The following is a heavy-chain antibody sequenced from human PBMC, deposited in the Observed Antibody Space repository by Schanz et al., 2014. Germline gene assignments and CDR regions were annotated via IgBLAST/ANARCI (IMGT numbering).Heavy chain of an antibody. J-gene: IGHJ4*02. CDR1: TFTFSSDW. V-gene: IGHV3-7*03. D-gene: IGHD3-10*01. CDR2: LWHDGSKK. Sequence: EVELAESGGGLVQPGGSLRLSCAASTFTFSSDWMSWVRQAPGKGLEWVAILWHDGSKKYYADSVKGRFTISRDNSKNSLYQQKNSLKLEVNGLNYCAKYRCYYRVSGSYRELAYWGQGTLVTVSS. CDR3: AKYRCYYRVSGSYRELAY.